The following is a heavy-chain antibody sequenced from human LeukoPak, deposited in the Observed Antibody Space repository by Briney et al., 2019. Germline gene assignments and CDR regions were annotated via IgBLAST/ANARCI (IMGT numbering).Heavy chain of an antibody. Sequence: GGSLRLSCAASEFTFSSYSMSWVRQAPGKGLEWVSGTSDRGDYTYYADSVKGRFTISRDTSKNTLYLQMNSLRAEDTALYFCAKKAQYDGHYPLDYWGQGTLVTVSA. V-gene: IGHV3-23*01. CDR2: TSDRGDYT. D-gene: IGHD4/OR15-4a*01. J-gene: IGHJ4*02. CDR1: EFTFSSYS. CDR3: AKKAQYDGHYPLDY.